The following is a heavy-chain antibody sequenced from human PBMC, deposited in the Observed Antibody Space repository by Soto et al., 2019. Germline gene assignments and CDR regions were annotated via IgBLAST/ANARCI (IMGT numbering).Heavy chain of an antibody. CDR3: ARGQMYCVGDYYSD. CDR2: IIPIFGTA. CDR1: GGTFSSYA. V-gene: IGHV1-69*13. J-gene: IGHJ1*01. D-gene: IGHD2-21*02. Sequence: SVQVSCQASGGTFSSYAISWVRQAPGQGHEWMGGIIPIFGTANYAQKLQGRVTITADESTNTAYMELSSRISEDTAVYYCARGQMYCVGDYYSDWG.